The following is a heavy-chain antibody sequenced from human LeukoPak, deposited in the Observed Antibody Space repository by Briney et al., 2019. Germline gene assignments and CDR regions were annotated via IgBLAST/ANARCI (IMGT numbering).Heavy chain of an antibody. CDR2: ISGSGGST. CDR1: GFTFSSYA. V-gene: IGHV3-23*01. D-gene: IGHD6-6*01. J-gene: IGHJ4*02. Sequence: GGSLRLPCAASGFTFSSYAMSWVRQAPGKGLEWVSAISGSGGSTYYADSVKGRFTISRDNSKNTLYLQMNSLRAEDTAVYYCARDLREGVSIAARPGWGQGTLVTVSS. CDR3: ARDLREGVSIAARPG.